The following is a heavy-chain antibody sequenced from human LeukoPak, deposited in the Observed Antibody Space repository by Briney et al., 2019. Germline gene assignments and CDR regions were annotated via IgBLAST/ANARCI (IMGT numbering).Heavy chain of an antibody. CDR3: ARGSYSIAAAYY. CDR1: GYTLTSYY. CDR2: INPSGGST. J-gene: IGHJ4*02. D-gene: IGHD6-13*01. Sequence: ASVKVSCKASGYTLTSYYIHWVRQAPGQGLEWMGIINPSGGSTSYAQKFQGRVTMTRDTSTSTVYMELSSLRSEDTAVYYCARGSYSIAAAYYWGQGTLVTVSS. V-gene: IGHV1-46*01.